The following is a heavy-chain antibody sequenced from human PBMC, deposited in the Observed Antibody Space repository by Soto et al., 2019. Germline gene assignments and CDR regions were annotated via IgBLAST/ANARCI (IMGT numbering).Heavy chain of an antibody. Sequence: QVQLQESGPGLVKPSETLSLTCTVSGGSISSYYWTWIRQPPGKGLEWIGYISYSGSTSYNPSLKSRIPISVDTSKNQFSRKVRSVTAADTAVYYCARVGGSLTTGFDSWGQGTLVTVSS. J-gene: IGHJ4*02. CDR1: GGSISSYY. D-gene: IGHD1-1*01. CDR2: ISYSGST. CDR3: ARVGGSLTTGFDS. V-gene: IGHV4-59*01.